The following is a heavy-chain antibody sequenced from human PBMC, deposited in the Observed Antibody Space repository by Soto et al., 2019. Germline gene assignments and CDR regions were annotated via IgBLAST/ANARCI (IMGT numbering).Heavy chain of an antibody. CDR2: ISYAGSNK. V-gene: IGHV3-30*03. J-gene: IGHJ4*01. CDR3: ASSDSDYCFDN. Sequence: GGSLRLSCAASGFIFSNYGMHWVRQAPGKGLEWVAVISYAGSNKYYADSVKGRFTISRDNSKNTLYLQMNSLSAADTAVYYCASSDSDYCFDNRRQGTLVATSS. D-gene: IGHD1-26*01. CDR1: GFIFSNYG.